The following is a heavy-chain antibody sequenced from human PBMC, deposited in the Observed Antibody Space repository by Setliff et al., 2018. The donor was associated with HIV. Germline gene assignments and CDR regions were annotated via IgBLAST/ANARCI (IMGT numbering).Heavy chain of an antibody. Sequence: SETLSLTCTVSGASISSGDYCWTWIRQPPGKGLEWIGYIYYSGSTYYNPSLKSRVTISVDTSRNQFSLKLNSVTAADTAVYYCARDPYDTSGYSNYYFDLWGRGTLVTVSS. D-gene: IGHD3-22*01. J-gene: IGHJ2*01. CDR2: IYYSGST. V-gene: IGHV4-30-4*08. CDR3: ARDPYDTSGYSNYYFDL. CDR1: GASISSGDYC.